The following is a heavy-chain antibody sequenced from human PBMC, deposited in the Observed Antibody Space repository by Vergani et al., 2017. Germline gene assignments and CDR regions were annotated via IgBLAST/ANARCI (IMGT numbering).Heavy chain of an antibody. CDR3: ARLLGTAMVVRD. V-gene: IGHV4-30-4*08. CDR1: GGSISSGDYY. J-gene: IGHJ4*02. D-gene: IGHD5-18*01. CDR2: IYYSVST. Sequence: QVQLQESGPGLVKPLQTLSLTCTVSGGSISSGDYYWTWIRQPPGKGLEWIGYIYYSVSTYYNPSLKSRVTISVDTSKNQFSLKLSSVTAADTAVYYCARLLGTAMVVRDWGQGTLVTVSS.